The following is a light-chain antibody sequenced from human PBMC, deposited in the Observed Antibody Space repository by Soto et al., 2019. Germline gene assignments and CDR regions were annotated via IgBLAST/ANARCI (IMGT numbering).Light chain of an antibody. J-gene: IGKJ5*01. Sequence: DIQMTQSPSSLSAFVGDRVTITCRASQAISNYLAWYQQKAGEVPKLLIYAASTLQSGVPYRFSGSGSGTRFTLAISSLQPEDVPTYYCQKYNSAPITSGQGTRLEIK. CDR1: QAISNY. CDR2: AAS. V-gene: IGKV1-27*01. CDR3: QKYNSAPIT.